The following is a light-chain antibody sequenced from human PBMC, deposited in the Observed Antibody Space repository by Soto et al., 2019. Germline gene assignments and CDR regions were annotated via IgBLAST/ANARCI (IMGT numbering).Light chain of an antibody. CDR3: QQYNNWPPWT. J-gene: IGKJ1*01. Sequence: EIVMTKSPATLSVSPGERATLSCRASQSVSNNLAWYQQKPGQAPRRLIYGASTRATGIPARFSGSGSGTEFTLTISSLQSEDFAVYYCQQYNNWPPWTFGQGTKVEI. CDR2: GAS. CDR1: QSVSNN. V-gene: IGKV3-15*01.